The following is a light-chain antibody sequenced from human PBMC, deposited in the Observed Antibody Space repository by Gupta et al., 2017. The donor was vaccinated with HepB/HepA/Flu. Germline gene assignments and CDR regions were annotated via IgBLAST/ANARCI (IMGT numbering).Light chain of an antibody. Sequence: EILMTQSPATLSVSPGERATLSCRASQNVTSKLAWYKQKPGQAPRLLIYGASTRDTGIPARFSGSGYGKELTLTISSRQSEDFAVYYCQQDKKRPPWTFGQGTKVEIK. J-gene: IGKJ1*01. V-gene: IGKV3D-15*01. CDR2: GAS. CDR1: QNVTSK. CDR3: QQDKKRPPWT.